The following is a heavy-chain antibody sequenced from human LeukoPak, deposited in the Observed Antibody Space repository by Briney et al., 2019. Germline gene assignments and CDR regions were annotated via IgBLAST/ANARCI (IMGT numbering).Heavy chain of an antibody. CDR2: IYYSGST. D-gene: IGHD6-6*01. Sequence: PSQTLSLTCTVSGGSISSGGYYWSWIRQHPGKGLEWIGYIYYSGSTYYNPSLKSRVTISVDTSKNQFSLKLSSVTAADTAVYYCARALYSSSAGWFDPWGQGTLVTVSP. V-gene: IGHV4-31*03. CDR3: ARALYSSSAGWFDP. CDR1: GGSISSGGYY. J-gene: IGHJ5*02.